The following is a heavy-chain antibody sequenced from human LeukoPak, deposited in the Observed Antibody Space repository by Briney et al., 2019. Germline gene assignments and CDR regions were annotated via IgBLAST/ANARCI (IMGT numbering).Heavy chain of an antibody. Sequence: ASVKVSCKASGGTFSSYAISWVRQAPGQGHEWMGGIIPIFGTANYAQKFQGRVTITADESTSTAYMELSSLRSEDTAVYYCARDPSRIAAAGTRDLYFDYWGQGTLVTVSS. V-gene: IGHV1-69*13. J-gene: IGHJ4*02. CDR2: IIPIFGTA. D-gene: IGHD6-13*01. CDR1: GGTFSSYA. CDR3: ARDPSRIAAAGTRDLYFDY.